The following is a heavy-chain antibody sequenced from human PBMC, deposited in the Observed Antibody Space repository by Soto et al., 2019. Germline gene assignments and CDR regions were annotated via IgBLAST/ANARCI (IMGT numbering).Heavy chain of an antibody. Sequence: GGSLRLACAASGFTFSSYAMSWVRQAPGKGLEWVSAISGSVGSTYYADSVKGRFTISRDNSKNTLYLQMNSLRAEDTAVYYCAKISGIPYYHRMDVRGQGTTVTGSS. CDR2: ISGSVGST. CDR3: AKISGIPYYHRMDV. CDR1: GFTFSSYA. V-gene: IGHV3-23*01. J-gene: IGHJ6*02.